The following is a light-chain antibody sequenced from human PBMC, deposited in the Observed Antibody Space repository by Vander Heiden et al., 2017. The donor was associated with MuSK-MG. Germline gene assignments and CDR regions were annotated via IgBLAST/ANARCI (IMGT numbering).Light chain of an antibody. CDR3: VRSYSGVGGGV. J-gene: IGLJ3*02. Sequence: QAVVTHQPSRTVSSAATVTLTSASSTVPVTSGHYPYCHQQTPGTAPGTMIYDKSKKHSGTHARFSSTCVGGKAALTLSGAKTEDEADYYCVRSYSGVGGGVFGGGTKLTVL. V-gene: IGLV7-46*01. CDR1: TVPVTSGHY. CDR2: DKS.